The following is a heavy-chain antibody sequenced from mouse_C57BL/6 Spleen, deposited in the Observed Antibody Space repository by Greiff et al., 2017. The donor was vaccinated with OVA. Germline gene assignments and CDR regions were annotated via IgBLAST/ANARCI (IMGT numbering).Heavy chain of an antibody. V-gene: IGHV5-4*01. CDR2: ISDGGSYT. CDR3: ARDKDDYYAMDY. J-gene: IGHJ4*01. CDR1: GFTFSSYA. Sequence: DVKLQESGGGLVKPGGSLKLSCAASGFTFSSYAMSWVRQTPEKRLEWVATISDGGSYTYYPDNVKGRFTISRDNAKNNLYLQMSHLKSEDTAMYYCARDKDDYYAMDYWGQGTSVTVSS.